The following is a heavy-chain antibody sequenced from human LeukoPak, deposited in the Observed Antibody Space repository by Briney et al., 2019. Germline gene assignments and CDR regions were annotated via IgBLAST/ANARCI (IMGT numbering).Heavy chain of an antibody. D-gene: IGHD3-22*01. CDR2: ISSSSSYI. CDR3: ATEGAYYYDSSGGAFDI. Sequence: GGSLRLSCAASGFTFSSYSMNWVRQAPGKGLEWVSSISSSSSYIYYADSVKGRFTISRDNAKNSLYLQMNSLRAEDTAVCYCATEGAYYYDSSGGAFDIWGQGTMVTVSS. V-gene: IGHV3-21*01. J-gene: IGHJ3*02. CDR1: GFTFSSYS.